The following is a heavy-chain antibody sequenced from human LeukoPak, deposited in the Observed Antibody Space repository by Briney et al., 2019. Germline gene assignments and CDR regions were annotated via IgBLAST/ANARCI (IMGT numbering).Heavy chain of an antibody. CDR1: GFTFSSYG. V-gene: IGHV3-30*03. CDR3: ARELRILYYFDY. CDR2: ISYDGSNK. J-gene: IGHJ4*02. D-gene: IGHD2-15*01. Sequence: GGPLRLSCAASGFTFSSYGIHWVRQAPGKGLEWVAVISYDGSNKYYADSVKGRFTISRDNSKNTLYLQMNSLRAEDTAVYYCARELRILYYFDYWGQGTLVTVSS.